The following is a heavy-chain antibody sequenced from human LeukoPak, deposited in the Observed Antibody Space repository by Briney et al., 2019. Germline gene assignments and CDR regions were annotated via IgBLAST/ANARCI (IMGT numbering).Heavy chain of an antibody. V-gene: IGHV1-3*01. CDR1: GYTFTSYA. CDR3: ARDRTVLRYFDWGYNWFDP. Sequence: GASVKVSCKASGYTFTSYAMHWVRQAPGQRLEWMGWTNAGNGNTKYSQKFQGRVTITRDTSASTAYMELSSLRSEDTAVYYCARDRTVLRYFDWGYNWFDPWGQGTLVTVSS. CDR2: TNAGNGNT. J-gene: IGHJ5*02. D-gene: IGHD3-9*01.